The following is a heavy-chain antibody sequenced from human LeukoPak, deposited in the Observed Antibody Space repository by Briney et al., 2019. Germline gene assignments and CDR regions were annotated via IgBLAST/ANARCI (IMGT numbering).Heavy chain of an antibody. Sequence: ASVKVSCKASGYTFTGYYMHWVRQAPGQGLEWVGWVTAFNENTHYSRKVQGRVSMTRDTSISTAYMELSRLRSDDSAIYYCARDPGSSYSSSWYDYYYMDVWGKGTTVTISS. J-gene: IGHJ6*03. CDR3: ARDPGSSYSSSWYDYYYMDV. CDR2: VTAFNENT. D-gene: IGHD6-13*01. V-gene: IGHV1-2*02. CDR1: GYTFTGYY.